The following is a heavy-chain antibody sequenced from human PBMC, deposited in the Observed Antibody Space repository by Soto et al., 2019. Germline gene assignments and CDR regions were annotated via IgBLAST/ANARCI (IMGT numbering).Heavy chain of an antibody. V-gene: IGHV4-59*11. CDR3: ARVGSSGWSPDY. CDR2: IFYSGST. Sequence: SETLSLTCTGSGGSISGHYWIWIRQSPGKGLEWIGHIFYSGSTNYNPSLKSRVTLSVDTSKNQFSLRLSSVTAADTAVYYCARVGSSGWSPDYWGQGILVTVSS. CDR1: GGSISGHY. J-gene: IGHJ4*02. D-gene: IGHD6-19*01.